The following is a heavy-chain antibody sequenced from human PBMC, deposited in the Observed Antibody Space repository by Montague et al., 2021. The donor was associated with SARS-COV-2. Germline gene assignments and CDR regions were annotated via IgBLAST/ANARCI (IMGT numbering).Heavy chain of an antibody. J-gene: IGHJ4*02. V-gene: IGHV4-59*01. Sequence: YSGITNYNPSLKSRVTISVDTSKNQFSLKLSSVTAADTAVYYCARVGFGYGSGGSCYRAFDYWGEGTRGTV. CDR2: YSGIT. CDR3: ARVGFGYGSGGSCYRAFDY. D-gene: IGHD2-15*01.